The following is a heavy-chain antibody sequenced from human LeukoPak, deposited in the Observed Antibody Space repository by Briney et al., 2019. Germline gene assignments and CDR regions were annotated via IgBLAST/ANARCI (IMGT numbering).Heavy chain of an antibody. D-gene: IGHD1-1*01. V-gene: IGHV3-30-3*01. CDR1: GFTFSSYA. J-gene: IGHJ4*02. Sequence: GGSLRLSCAASGFTFSSYAMHWVRQAPGKGLEWVAVISYDGSNKYYADSVKGRFTISRDNSKNTLYLQMNSLRAEDTAVYYCAKDRGYSPENFWGQGTLVTVSS. CDR2: ISYDGSNK. CDR3: AKDRGYSPENF.